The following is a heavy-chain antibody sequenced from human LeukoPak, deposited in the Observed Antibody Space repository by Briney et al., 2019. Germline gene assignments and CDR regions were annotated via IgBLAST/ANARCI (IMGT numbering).Heavy chain of an antibody. CDR1: GGTFSSYV. J-gene: IGHJ1*01. V-gene: IGHV1-69*13. CDR2: ITPMFGTA. D-gene: IGHD3-3*01. Sequence: SVKVSCKASGGTFSSYVISWVRQAPGQGPEWMGGITPMFGTAKYAQKFQGRVTITADESSSTAYMELSSLRSEDTAVYYCARDSSDFRSLIPHWGQGTLVTVSS. CDR3: ARDSSDFRSLIPH.